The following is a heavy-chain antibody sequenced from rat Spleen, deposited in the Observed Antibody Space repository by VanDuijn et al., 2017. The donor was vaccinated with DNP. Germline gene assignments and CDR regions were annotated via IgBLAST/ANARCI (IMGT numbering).Heavy chain of an antibody. V-gene: IGHV5-25*01. Sequence: EVQLVESGGGLVQPGRSLKLSCAASGFTFSNYDMAWVRQAPTKGLEWVASISPSGGSTYYRDSVKGRFTISRDNAKSSLYLQMNSLKSEDTATYYCTRHDTTVVTGAMDAWGQGTSVTVSS. CDR3: TRHDTTVVTGAMDA. D-gene: IGHD1-1*01. CDR2: ISPSGGST. J-gene: IGHJ4*01. CDR1: GFTFSNYD.